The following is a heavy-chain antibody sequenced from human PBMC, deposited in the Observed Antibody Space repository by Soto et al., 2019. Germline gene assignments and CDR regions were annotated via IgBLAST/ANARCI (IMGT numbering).Heavy chain of an antibody. D-gene: IGHD2-2*01. CDR2: IYHSGNP. CDR3: ARGLGAPAGADPFNI. CDR1: GGSISSSNW. Sequence: QVQLQESGPGLVKPSGTLSLTCAVSGGSISSSNWWSWVRQPLGKGLEWIGEIYHSGNPNYNPSLKRRVTILVDKSKNQFSLNLSSVTAADTAVYYCARGLGAPAGADPFNIWGQRTMVTVSS. J-gene: IGHJ3*02. V-gene: IGHV4-4*02.